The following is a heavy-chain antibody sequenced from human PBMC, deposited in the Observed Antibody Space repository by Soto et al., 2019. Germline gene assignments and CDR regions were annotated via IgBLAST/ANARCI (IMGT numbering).Heavy chain of an antibody. D-gene: IGHD1-26*01. CDR1: GFTFSSYG. CDR3: AKEEHRLPGDY. V-gene: IGHV3-30*18. J-gene: IGHJ4*02. Sequence: QVQLVESGGGVVQPGRSLRLSCAASGFTFSSYGMHWVRQAPGKGLEWVAVISYDGSNKYYADSVKGRFTISRDNSKNTLYLQMNSLRAEDTAVYYCAKEEHRLPGDYWGQGTLVTGSS. CDR2: ISYDGSNK.